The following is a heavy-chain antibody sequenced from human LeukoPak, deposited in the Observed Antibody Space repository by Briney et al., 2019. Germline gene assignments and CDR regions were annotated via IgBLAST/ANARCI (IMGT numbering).Heavy chain of an antibody. V-gene: IGHV3-64*01. CDR2: ISSNGGST. CDR1: GFTFSSYA. J-gene: IGHJ5*02. Sequence: PGGSLRLSCAASGFTFSSYAMHWVRQAPGKGLEYVSAISSNGGSTYYANSVKGRFTISRDNSKNTLYLQMGSPRAEDMAVYYCAREPPYSGYDSWGQGTLVTVPS. D-gene: IGHD5-12*01. CDR3: AREPPYSGYDS.